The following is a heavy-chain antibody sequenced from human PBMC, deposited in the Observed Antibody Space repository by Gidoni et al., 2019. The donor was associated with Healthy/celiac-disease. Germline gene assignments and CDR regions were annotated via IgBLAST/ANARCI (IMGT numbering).Heavy chain of an antibody. CDR3: AAGYSSAGRYFDY. V-gene: IGHV3-11*01. J-gene: IGHJ4*02. D-gene: IGHD6-19*01. CDR2: NSSSGSTR. CDR1: GFTFSDYY. Sequence: QVQLVESGGGLVKPGGSLRLSCPASGFTFSDYYMSWIRQAPGKGLGWVSYNSSSGSTRYYADSVKGRFTSSRDNAKNSLYLQMNSLRAEDTAVYYCAAGYSSAGRYFDYWGQGTLVTVSS.